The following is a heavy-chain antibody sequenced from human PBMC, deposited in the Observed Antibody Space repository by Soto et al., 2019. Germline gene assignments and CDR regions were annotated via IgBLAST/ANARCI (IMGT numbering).Heavy chain of an antibody. V-gene: IGHV3-30-3*01. CDR1: GFTFSSYA. J-gene: IGHJ6*02. Sequence: QVQLVESGGGVVQPGRSLRLSCAASGFTFSSYAMHWVRQAPGKGLEWVAVISYDGSNKYYADSVKGRFTISRDNSKNKLYLQMNSLRAEDTAVYYCASDLTSSSTWDYYYYGMDVWGQGTTVTVSS. CDR2: ISYDGSNK. D-gene: IGHD6-13*01. CDR3: ASDLTSSSTWDYYYYGMDV.